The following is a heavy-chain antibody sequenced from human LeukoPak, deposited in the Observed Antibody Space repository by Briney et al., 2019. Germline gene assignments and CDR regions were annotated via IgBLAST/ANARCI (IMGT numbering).Heavy chain of an antibody. Sequence: GGSLRLSCAASGFTFSSYWMTWVRQAPGKGLEWVANIKEDGSEKYYVDSVKGRLTIFRDNAKKSLYLEMNSLRAQDTAVYYCGRIGHGYDYVGGTPGLVDYWGQGTLVTVSS. J-gene: IGHJ4*02. D-gene: IGHD3-16*01. CDR1: GFTFSSYW. V-gene: IGHV3-7*01. CDR2: IKEDGSEK. CDR3: GRIGHGYDYVGGTPGLVDY.